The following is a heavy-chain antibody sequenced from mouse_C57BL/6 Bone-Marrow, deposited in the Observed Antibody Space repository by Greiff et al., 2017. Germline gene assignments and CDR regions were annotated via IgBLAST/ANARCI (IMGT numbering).Heavy chain of an antibody. CDR2: FHPYNDDT. V-gene: IGHV1-47*01. J-gene: IGHJ1*03. D-gene: IGHD1-1*01. Sequence: QVQLQQSGAELVKPGASVKMSCKASGYTFTTYPIEWMKQNHGKSLEWIGNFHPYNDDTKYNEKFKGKATLTVEKSSSTVYLELSRLTSDDSAVYYCARGSYYYGPYLYFDVWGTGTTVTVSS. CDR3: ARGSYYYGPYLYFDV. CDR1: GYTFTTYP.